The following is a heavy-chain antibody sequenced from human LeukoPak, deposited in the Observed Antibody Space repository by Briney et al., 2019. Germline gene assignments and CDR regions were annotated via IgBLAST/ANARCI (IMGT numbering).Heavy chain of an antibody. CDR3: ARVDIVVVPAAKASYYYYGMDV. CDR1: GGTFSSYA. Sequence: SVKVSCKASGGTFSSYAISWVRQAPGQGLEWMGGIIPIFGTANYAQKFQGRVTITADESTSTAYMELSSLRSEDTAVYYCARVDIVVVPAAKASYYYYGMDVWGQGNTVTVSS. V-gene: IGHV1-69*13. J-gene: IGHJ6*02. D-gene: IGHD2-2*03. CDR2: IIPIFGTA.